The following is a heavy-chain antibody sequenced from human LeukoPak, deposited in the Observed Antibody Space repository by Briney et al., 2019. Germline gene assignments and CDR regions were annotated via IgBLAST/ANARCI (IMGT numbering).Heavy chain of an antibody. CDR1: GGTFSSYA. CDR3: ARQGSKVYYYGPEILDY. CDR2: IIPILGIA. V-gene: IGHV1-69*04. Sequence: SVKVSCKASGGTFSSYAISWVRQAPGQGLEWMGRIIPILGIANYAQKFQGRVTITADKSTSTAYMELSSLRSEDTAVYYCARQGSKVYYYGPEILDYWGQGTLVTVSS. D-gene: IGHD3-10*01. J-gene: IGHJ4*02.